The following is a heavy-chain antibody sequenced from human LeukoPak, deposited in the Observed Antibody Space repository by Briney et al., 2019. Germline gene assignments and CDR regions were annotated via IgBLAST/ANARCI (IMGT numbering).Heavy chain of an antibody. J-gene: IGHJ4*02. CDR1: GFIFSNYG. D-gene: IGHD1-7*01. V-gene: IGHV3-33*01. Sequence: TGGSPRLSCAASGFIFSNYGMHWVRQAPGKGLEWVALIWYDGSHINYADSVKGRFTISRDNSKNTVYLEMSSLRVEDTAVYYCARDRGDWNFLEYWGQGTLVSVSS. CDR3: ARDRGDWNFLEY. CDR2: IWYDGSHI.